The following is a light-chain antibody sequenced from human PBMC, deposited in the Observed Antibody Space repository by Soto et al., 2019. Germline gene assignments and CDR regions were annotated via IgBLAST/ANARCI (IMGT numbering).Light chain of an antibody. V-gene: IGLV1-44*01. Sequence: QSVLTQPPSASGTPGQRVTISCSGSSSNIGSHTVNWYQQLPGTAPRLLIYNTYYRPSGVPDRFSGSKSGTSASLAISGLQSVDEADYYCAAWDDSLNGVVFGGGTKVTVL. CDR1: SSNIGSHT. J-gene: IGLJ2*01. CDR3: AAWDDSLNGVV. CDR2: NTY.